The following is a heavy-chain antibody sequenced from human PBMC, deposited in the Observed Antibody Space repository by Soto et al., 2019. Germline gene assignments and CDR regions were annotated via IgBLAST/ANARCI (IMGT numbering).Heavy chain of an antibody. J-gene: IGHJ6*02. Sequence: SETLSLTCTVSGGSISSSRSYWGWIRQPPGKGLEWIGTISYSGSTYYNPSFNSRVTISVDTSKNQFSLNLSSVTAADTAVYCCARRYSYGSGKYGMDVWGQGTTVTVSS. V-gene: IGHV4-39*01. CDR2: ISYSGST. CDR1: GGSISSSRSY. D-gene: IGHD3-10*01. CDR3: ARRYSYGSGKYGMDV.